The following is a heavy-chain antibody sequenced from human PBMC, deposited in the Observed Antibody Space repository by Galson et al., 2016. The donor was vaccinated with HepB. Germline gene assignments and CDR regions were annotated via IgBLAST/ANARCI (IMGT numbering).Heavy chain of an antibody. CDR3: ARARGNYESTGYYFDY. V-gene: IGHV1-46*01. D-gene: IGHD3-22*01. J-gene: IGHJ4*02. CDR2: INPSADST. Sequence: SVKVSCKASGYTFTSYFIHWVRQAPGQGLQWMGTINPSADSTTYAHNFQGRVTMTRDTSTSTVYMELSSLRSEDTAVFYCARARGNYESTGYYFDYWGQGTLVTVSS. CDR1: GYTFTSYF.